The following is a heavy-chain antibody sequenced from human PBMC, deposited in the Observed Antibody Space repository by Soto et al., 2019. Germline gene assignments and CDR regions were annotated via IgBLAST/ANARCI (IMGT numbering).Heavy chain of an antibody. D-gene: IGHD3-9*01. V-gene: IGHV5-51*01. CDR1: GYSFTSYW. CDR3: ARSDYDILTGPYGMDV. CDR2: IYPGDSDT. J-gene: IGHJ6*02. Sequence: GESLKISCKGSGYSFTSYWIGWVRQMPGKGLEWMGIIYPGDSDTRYSPSFQGQVTISADKSISTAYLQWSSLKASDTAMYYCARSDYDILTGPYGMDVWGQGTTVTVSS.